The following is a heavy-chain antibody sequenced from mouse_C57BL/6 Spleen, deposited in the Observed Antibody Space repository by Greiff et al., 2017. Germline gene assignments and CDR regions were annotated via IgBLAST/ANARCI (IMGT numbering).Heavy chain of an antibody. D-gene: IGHD2-5*01. CDR1: GYTFTSYW. CDR2: IDPSDSYT. CDR3: ARWYSNPGYFDY. J-gene: IGHJ2*01. V-gene: IGHV1-50*01. Sequence: VQLQQPGAELVKPGASVKLSCKASGYTFTSYWMQWVKQRPGQGLEWIGEIDPSDSYTNYNQKFKGKATLTVDTSSSTAYMQLSSLTSEDSAVYYCARWYSNPGYFDYWGQGTTLTVSS.